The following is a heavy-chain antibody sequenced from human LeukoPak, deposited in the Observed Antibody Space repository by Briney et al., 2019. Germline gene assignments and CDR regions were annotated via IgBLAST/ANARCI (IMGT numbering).Heavy chain of an antibody. Sequence: PSETLSLTCTVSGGSISSGGYSWSWIRQHPGKGLEWIGYIYYSGSTYYNPSLKSRVTISVDTSKNQFSLKLSSVTAADTAVYYCATLAGTGKVVDYWGQGTLVTVSS. CDR2: IYYSGST. J-gene: IGHJ4*02. CDR3: ATLAGTGKVVDY. D-gene: IGHD6-13*01. CDR1: GGSISSGGYS. V-gene: IGHV4-31*03.